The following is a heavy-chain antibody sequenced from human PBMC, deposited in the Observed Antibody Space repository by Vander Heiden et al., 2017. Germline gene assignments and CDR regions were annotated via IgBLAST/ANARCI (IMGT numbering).Heavy chain of an antibody. V-gene: IGHV4-39*01. CDR3: ARHDIRPYVGAATVDY. D-gene: IGHD2-15*01. Sequence: QLQLQESGTGLVKPSETLSLTCTVSGGSISSSSYYWGWSGQRPGRGLEWSGRIYESGSTYYNPAHKSRVTISVETYKNQFSLKLSSVTAADTAVYYCARHDIRPYVGAATVDYWGQGTLVTVSS. J-gene: IGHJ4*02. CDR1: GGSISSSSYY. CDR2: IYESGST.